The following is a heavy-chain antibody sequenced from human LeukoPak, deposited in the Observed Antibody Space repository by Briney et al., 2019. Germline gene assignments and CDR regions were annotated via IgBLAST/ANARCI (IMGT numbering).Heavy chain of an antibody. Sequence: PSETLSLTCTVSGGSISSYYWSWIRQPAGKGLEWIGHIYNSGSTNYNPSLKSRVAMSVDTSKNQFSPKLSSVTAADTAIYYCARTGYTTSWFYFDSWGQGTLVTVSS. CDR3: ARTGYTTSWFYFDS. D-gene: IGHD6-13*01. V-gene: IGHV4-4*07. CDR1: GGSISSYY. J-gene: IGHJ4*02. CDR2: IYNSGST.